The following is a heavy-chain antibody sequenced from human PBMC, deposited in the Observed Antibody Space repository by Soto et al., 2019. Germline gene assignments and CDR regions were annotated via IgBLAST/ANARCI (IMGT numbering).Heavy chain of an antibody. CDR1: GFTFSSYA. J-gene: IGHJ4*02. Sequence: EVQLLESGGALVHPGGSLRLSCAASGFTFSSYAMSWVRQAPGRGLEWVSAISGSGRTTYYADSVKGRFTISRDNAQKTLYLHMNNLRADDTAVYFCARETPYDIVPGYSKMYMDSWGPGTQVTV. D-gene: IGHD3-9*01. CDR2: ISGSGRTT. V-gene: IGHV3-23*01. CDR3: ARETPYDIVPGYSKMYMDS.